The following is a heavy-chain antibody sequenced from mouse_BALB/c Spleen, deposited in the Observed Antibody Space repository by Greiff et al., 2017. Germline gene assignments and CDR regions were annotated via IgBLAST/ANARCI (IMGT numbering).Heavy chain of an antibody. Sequence: LLESGAGLVQPGDSLKLSCESNEYEFPSHYMSWVRKTPEKRLELVAAINSDDGGTYYPDTMERRFIISRDNTKKTLYLQLSSLRSEDTALYYCARHSSAMITWWYFDVWGAGTTVTVSS. CDR1: EYEFPSHY. CDR2: INSDDGGT. J-gene: IGHJ1*01. CDR3: ARHSSAMITWWYFDV. V-gene: IGHV5-2*01. D-gene: IGHD2-4*01.